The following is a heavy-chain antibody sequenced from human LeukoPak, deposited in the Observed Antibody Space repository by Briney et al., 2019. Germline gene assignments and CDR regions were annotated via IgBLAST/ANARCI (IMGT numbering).Heavy chain of an antibody. CDR2: ISYSGST. Sequence: SETLSLTCAVSGGSISSHYWSWIRQPPGKGLEWIGYISYSGSTNYNPSLKSRVTISANTSKNQNSLMLRPVTAPGTAVYDGARYTYSYETSGDAFYGWGQGTTVSAS. CDR3: ARYTYSYETSGDAFYG. J-gene: IGHJ3*01. D-gene: IGHD3-22*01. V-gene: IGHV4-59*11. CDR1: GGSISSHY.